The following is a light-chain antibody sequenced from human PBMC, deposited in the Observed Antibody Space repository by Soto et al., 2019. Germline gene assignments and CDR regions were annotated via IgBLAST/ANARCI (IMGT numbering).Light chain of an antibody. CDR2: DVS. CDR1: SSDVGDYNY. CDR3: SSYAGSNNWV. J-gene: IGLJ3*02. V-gene: IGLV2-8*01. Sequence: QSALTQPPSASGSPGQSVTIPCTGTSSDVGDYNYVSWYQQHPGRAPKLMIYDVSKRPSGVPDRFSGSKSGNTASLTVSGVQAEDEADYYCSSYAGSNNWVFGGGTKLTVL.